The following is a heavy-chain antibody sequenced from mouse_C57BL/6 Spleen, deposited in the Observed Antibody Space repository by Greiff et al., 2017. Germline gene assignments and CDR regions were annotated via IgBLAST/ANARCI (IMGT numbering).Heavy chain of an antibody. CDR2: INPSTGGT. CDR1: GYSFTGYY. V-gene: IGHV1-42*01. CDR3: RVYYYGSSYDAMDY. J-gene: IGHJ4*01. Sequence: VQLQQSGPELVKPGASVKISCKASGYSFTGYYMNWVKQSPEKSLEWIGEINPSTGGTTYNQKFKAKATLTVDKSSSTAYMQLKSLTSEDSAVYYCRVYYYGSSYDAMDYWGQGTSVTVSS. D-gene: IGHD1-1*01.